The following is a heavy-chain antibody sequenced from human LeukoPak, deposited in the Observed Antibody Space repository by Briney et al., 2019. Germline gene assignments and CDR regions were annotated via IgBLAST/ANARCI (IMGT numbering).Heavy chain of an antibody. V-gene: IGHV4-61*02. CDR3: ARDRGFTTAWGVPSWFDP. CDR1: GDSISSDIYY. D-gene: IGHD3-10*01. Sequence: SETLSLTCTVSGDSISSDIYYWTWIRQPAGKGLEWIGRILASGITKYNPSLEGRLTISVDTAKNQFSLKLTSVTVADTAVYFCARDRGFTTAWGVPSWFDPWGQGTLVTVSS. CDR2: ILASGIT. J-gene: IGHJ5*02.